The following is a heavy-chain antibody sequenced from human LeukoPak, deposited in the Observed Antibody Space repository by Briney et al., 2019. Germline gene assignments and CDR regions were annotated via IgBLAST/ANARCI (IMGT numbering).Heavy chain of an antibody. CDR3: ARESVIATVMYYFDY. J-gene: IGHJ4*02. Sequence: SETLSLTCTVSGGTITSYYWSWIRQPPGKGLEWIGYIYNSGITNYNPSLKSRVTISVDMSKNQFSLKLSSVTAADTAVYYCARESVIATVMYYFDYWGQGTLVTVSS. D-gene: IGHD6-13*01. CDR1: GGTITSYY. V-gene: IGHV4-59*01. CDR2: IYNSGIT.